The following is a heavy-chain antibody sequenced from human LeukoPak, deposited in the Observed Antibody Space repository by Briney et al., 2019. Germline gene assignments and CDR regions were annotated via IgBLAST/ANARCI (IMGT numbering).Heavy chain of an antibody. CDR1: GGSFSGYY. CDR2: INHSGST. V-gene: IGHV4-34*01. J-gene: IGHJ4*02. D-gene: IGHD4-17*01. Sequence: SETLSLTCAVYGGSFSGYYWSWIRQPPGKGLEWIGEINHSGSTNYNPSLKSRVTISVDTSKNQFSLKLSSVTAADTAVYYCARLLPETRYGDFLYYFDYWGQGTLVTVSS. CDR3: ARLLPETRYGDFLYYFDY.